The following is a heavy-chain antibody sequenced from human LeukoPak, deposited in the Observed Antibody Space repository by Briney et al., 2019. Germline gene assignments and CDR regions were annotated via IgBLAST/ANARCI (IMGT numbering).Heavy chain of an antibody. CDR3: TTDALPVAVAAPPIY. CDR1: GFTFSNAW. Sequence: PGGSLRLSCAASGFTFSNAWMSSVRQAPGKGLEWVGRIKSKSDGGTKDYAAPVIGRFTIYRDGSNNTQQPQMKSLKTEETAVYYCTTDALPVAVAAPPIYRGQGTLVTVSS. D-gene: IGHD6-19*01. J-gene: IGHJ4*02. V-gene: IGHV3-15*01. CDR2: IKSKSDGGTK.